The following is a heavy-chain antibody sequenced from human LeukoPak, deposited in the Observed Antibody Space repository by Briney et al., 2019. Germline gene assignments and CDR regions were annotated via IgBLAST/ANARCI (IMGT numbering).Heavy chain of an antibody. CDR1: GYTFTGYY. V-gene: IGHV1-2*02. CDR2: INPNSGGT. CDR3: ARMQGVYDSSGYYAFDY. D-gene: IGHD3-22*01. J-gene: IGHJ4*02. Sequence: ASVNVSCTASGYTFTGYYMHWVRQAPGQGLEWMGWINPNSGGTNYAQKLQGRVTMTTDTSPSTAYMELRSLRSDDTAVYYCARMQGVYDSSGYYAFDYWGQGTLVTVSS.